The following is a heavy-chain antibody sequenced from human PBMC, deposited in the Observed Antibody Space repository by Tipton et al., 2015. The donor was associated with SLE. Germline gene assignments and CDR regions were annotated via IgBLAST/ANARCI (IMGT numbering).Heavy chain of an antibody. Sequence: TLSLTCAVYGGSFSGYYWSWIRQPPGKGLEWIGEINHSGSTNYNPSLKSRVTISVDTSKNQFSLKLSSVTAADTAVYYCARGGHYDFWSGSYRPNYYYYMDVWGKGTTVTVSS. CDR3: ARGGHYDFWSGSYRPNYYYYMDV. CDR1: GGSFSGYY. J-gene: IGHJ6*03. CDR2: INHSGST. D-gene: IGHD3-3*01. V-gene: IGHV4-34*01.